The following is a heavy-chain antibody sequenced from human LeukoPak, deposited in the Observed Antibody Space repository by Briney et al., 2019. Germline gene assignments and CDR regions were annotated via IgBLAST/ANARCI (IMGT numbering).Heavy chain of an antibody. Sequence: PSETLSLTCTVSGGSISSSSYYWGWIRQPPGKGPEWIGSIYHSGSTYYNPSLKSRVTISVDTSKNQFSLKLSSVTAADTAVYYCARGKDYGDAGNFDYWGQGTLVTVSS. J-gene: IGHJ4*02. CDR3: ARGKDYGDAGNFDY. CDR2: IYHSGST. D-gene: IGHD4-17*01. CDR1: GGSISSSSYY. V-gene: IGHV4-39*07.